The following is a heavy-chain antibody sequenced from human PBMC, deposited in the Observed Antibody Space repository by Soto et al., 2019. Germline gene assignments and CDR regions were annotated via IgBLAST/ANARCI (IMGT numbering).Heavy chain of an antibody. CDR3: ARLPKGSTVTS. CDR1: GFGFSDYS. D-gene: IGHD4-17*01. CDR2: ITSSGDSI. Sequence: EVQLLESGGGLVHPGGSLRLSCVASGFGFSDYSMHWVRQAPGKGLEWVSYITSSGDSIYYADSIKGRFTVSRDNAKNSLFLQMNRLREEDTAVYYCARLPKGSTVTSWGQGTLVTVSS. V-gene: IGHV3-48*02. J-gene: IGHJ4*02.